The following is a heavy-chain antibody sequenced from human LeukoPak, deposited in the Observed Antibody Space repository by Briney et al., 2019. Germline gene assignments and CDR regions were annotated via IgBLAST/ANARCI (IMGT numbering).Heavy chain of an antibody. Sequence: GGSLRLSCAASGFTFSTYEVNWVRQAPGKGLEWVANIKEDGSEKYYVDFVKGRFTISRDNFRKSLYLYMDSLRAEDTAVYYCARDALWFGESLRGYYYMDVWGKGTTVTVSS. V-gene: IGHV3-7*01. J-gene: IGHJ6*03. CDR1: GFTFSTYE. D-gene: IGHD3-10*01. CDR2: IKEDGSEK. CDR3: ARDALWFGESLRGYYYMDV.